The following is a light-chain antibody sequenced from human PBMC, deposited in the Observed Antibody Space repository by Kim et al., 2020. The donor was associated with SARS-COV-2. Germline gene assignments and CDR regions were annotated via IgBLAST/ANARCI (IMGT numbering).Light chain of an antibody. CDR2: NNH. CDR1: NSNIGFNN. CDR3: AAWDDSLSGPV. Sequence: QSVLTQPLSASGTPGQTVTISCSGSNSNIGFNNVYWYQQLPGTAPKLLIYNNHHRPSGVPDRFSGSKSGTSASLAISGLRFDDGTDYYCAAWDDSLSGPVFGGGTKVTVL. V-gene: IGLV1-47*01. J-gene: IGLJ3*02.